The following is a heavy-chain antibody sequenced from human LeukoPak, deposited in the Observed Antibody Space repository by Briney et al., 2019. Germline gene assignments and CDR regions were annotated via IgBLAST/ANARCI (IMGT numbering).Heavy chain of an antibody. CDR1: GFTFSSFS. J-gene: IGHJ4*02. CDR2: LSTSGAAT. Sequence: PGGSLRLSCAASGFTFSSFSMNWVRQAPGKGLEWVSTLSTSGAATYYADSVKGRFTISRDNSQNTLYLQMNSLTAEDTAIYYCAKTPTYYYDSSGYYEDYWGQGTLVTVSS. D-gene: IGHD3-22*01. CDR3: AKTPTYYYDSSGYYEDY. V-gene: IGHV3-23*01.